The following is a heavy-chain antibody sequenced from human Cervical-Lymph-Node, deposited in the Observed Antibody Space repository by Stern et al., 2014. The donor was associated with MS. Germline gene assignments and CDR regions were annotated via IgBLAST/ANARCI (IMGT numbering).Heavy chain of an antibody. CDR1: GASVSRNIYF. V-gene: IGHV4-39*01. Sequence: QLQLQESGPGLVKPSETLSLTCNVSGASVSRNIYFWGWIRQPPGKGLEWIGTISCSVSTYYNPSLKSRVTISMDTSKNQFSLRLTSVSAADTAMYYCARPTSGSYPSFDPWGQGTLVTVSS. CDR3: ARPTSGSYPSFDP. J-gene: IGHJ5*02. CDR2: ISCSVST. D-gene: IGHD3-22*01.